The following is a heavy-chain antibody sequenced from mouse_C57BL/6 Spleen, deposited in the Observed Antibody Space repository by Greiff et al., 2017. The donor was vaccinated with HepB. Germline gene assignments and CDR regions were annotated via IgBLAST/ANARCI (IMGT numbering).Heavy chain of an antibody. CDR3: ARGGNDWGYYFDY. CDR1: GFTFSDYG. J-gene: IGHJ2*01. V-gene: IGHV5-17*01. CDR2: ISSGSSTI. Sequence: EVKLVESGGGLVKPGGSLKLSCAASGFTFSDYGMHWVRQAPEKGLEWVAYISSGSSTIYYADTVKGRFTISRDNAKNTLFLQMTSLRSEDTAMYYCARGGNDWGYYFDYWGQGTTLTVSS. D-gene: IGHD2-2*01.